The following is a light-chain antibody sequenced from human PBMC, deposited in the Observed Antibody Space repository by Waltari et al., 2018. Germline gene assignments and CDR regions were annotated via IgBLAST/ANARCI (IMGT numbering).Light chain of an antibody. CDR3: TSFASGSTVL. J-gene: IGLJ2*01. V-gene: IGLV2-14*01. Sequence: QSALTQPASVSGSPGQSITISCTGTSSDVGGYNSVSWYQHLPGKAPKLMIFEVSSRAQGISNRFSGSKSGKTASLTISGLQAEDEADYYCTSFASGSTVLFGVGTKLTVL. CDR2: EVS. CDR1: SSDVGGYNS.